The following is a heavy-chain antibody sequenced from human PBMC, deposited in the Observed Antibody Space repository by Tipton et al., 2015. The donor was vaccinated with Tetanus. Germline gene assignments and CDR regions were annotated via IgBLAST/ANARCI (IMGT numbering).Heavy chain of an antibody. CDR1: GVSMRNGGFS. J-gene: IGHJ4*02. Sequence: TLSLTCAVSGVSMRNGGFSWSWIRQPPGKGLEWIEYIYHTGGSYYNPSLKSRGTMAVDLSKNQFSLKLSSVTAADTAVYYCARGHGSGRNSFRFEYWGQGTLVAVSS. CDR3: ARGHGSGRNSFRFEY. V-gene: IGHV4-30-2*01. CDR2: IYHTGGS. D-gene: IGHD3-10*01.